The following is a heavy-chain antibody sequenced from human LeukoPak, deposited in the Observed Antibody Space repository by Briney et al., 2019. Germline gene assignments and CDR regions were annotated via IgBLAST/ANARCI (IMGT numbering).Heavy chain of an antibody. J-gene: IGHJ6*03. CDR2: IYYSGST. Sequence: SETLSLTCTVSGGSISTITYYWGWIRQPPGKGLEWIGYIYYSGSTNYNPSLKSRVTISIDTSQNQFSLKLSSVTAADTAVYYCARAGGYLGYMDVWGKGATVTISS. D-gene: IGHD5-18*01. CDR3: ARAGGYLGYMDV. CDR1: GGSISTITYY. V-gene: IGHV4-61*05.